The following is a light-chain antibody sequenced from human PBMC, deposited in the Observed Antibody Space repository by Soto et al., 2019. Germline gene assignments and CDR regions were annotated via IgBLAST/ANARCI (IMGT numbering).Light chain of an antibody. CDR3: QQYNNWFKT. J-gene: IGKJ1*01. Sequence: EIVMTQSPATLPVSPGERATLSCRASQSVSSNLAWYQQKPGQAPRLLIYGASTRATGIPARFSGSGSGTEFTLTISSLQSEDFAVYYCQQYNNWFKTFGQGTKVDIK. CDR2: GAS. V-gene: IGKV3-15*01. CDR1: QSVSSN.